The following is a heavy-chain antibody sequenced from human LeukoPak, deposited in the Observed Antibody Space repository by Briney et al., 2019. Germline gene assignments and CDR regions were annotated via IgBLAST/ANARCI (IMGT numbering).Heavy chain of an antibody. CDR3: ARVETFDPDTIFGVVDY. CDR2: ISAYNGNT. J-gene: IGHJ4*02. Sequence: ASVKVSCKASGYTFTSYGISWVRQAPGQGLEWVGWISAYNGNTNYAQKLRGRVTMTTDTSTSTAYKELRSLRSDDTAVYYCARVETFDPDTIFGVVDYWGQGTLVTVSS. CDR1: GYTFTSYG. V-gene: IGHV1-18*01. D-gene: IGHD3-3*01.